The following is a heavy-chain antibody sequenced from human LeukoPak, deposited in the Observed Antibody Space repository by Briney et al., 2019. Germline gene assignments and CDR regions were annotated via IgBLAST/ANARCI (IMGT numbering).Heavy chain of an antibody. V-gene: IGHV4-38-2*02. D-gene: IGHD7-27*01. CDR3: ARDREDSKLGTDY. CDR1: GYSISSGYY. CDR2: IYHSGST. Sequence: SETLSLTCTVSGYSISSGYYWGWIRQPPGKGLEWIGSIYHSGSTYYNPSLKSRVTISVDTSKNQFSLKLSSVTAADTAVYYCARDREDSKLGTDYWGQGTLVTVSS. J-gene: IGHJ4*02.